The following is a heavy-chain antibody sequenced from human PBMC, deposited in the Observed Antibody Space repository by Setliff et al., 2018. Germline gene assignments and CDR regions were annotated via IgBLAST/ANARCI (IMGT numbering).Heavy chain of an antibody. J-gene: IGHJ4*02. V-gene: IGHV3-7*01. D-gene: IGHD1-26*01. CDR3: ARDGWEY. CDR1: GFTFSSYW. Sequence: PGGSLRLSCAASGFTFSSYWMSWFRQAPGKGLEWVDNIKQDGIEKYKVDSVKGRFTISRDNAKNSLYLQMKSLRAEDTAVYYCARDGWEYWGQGTLVTVSS. CDR2: IKQDGIEK.